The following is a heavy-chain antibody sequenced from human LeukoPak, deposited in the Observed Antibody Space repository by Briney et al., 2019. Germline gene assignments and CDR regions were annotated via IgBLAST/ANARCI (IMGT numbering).Heavy chain of an antibody. Sequence: SETLSLTCTVSGGSISSYYWSWIRQVPGKGLEWIAYIYYIGSTDYNPSLKSRVTISVDTSKNQFSLNVSSVTAADTAGYYFARHYVVCWAFHFWGPGTMVTVSS. J-gene: IGHJ3*01. V-gene: IGHV4-59*08. D-gene: IGHD2-15*01. CDR3: ARHYVVCWAFHF. CDR1: GGSISSYY. CDR2: IYYIGST.